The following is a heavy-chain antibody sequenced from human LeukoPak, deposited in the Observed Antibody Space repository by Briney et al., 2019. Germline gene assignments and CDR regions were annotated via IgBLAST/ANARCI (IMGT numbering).Heavy chain of an antibody. CDR3: ARGGTYYDFWSGYYTNYYYYMDV. V-gene: IGHV1-69*05. CDR1: GGTFSSYA. Sequence: ASVKVSCKASGGTFSSYAISWVRQAPGQGLEWMGGIIPIFGTANYAQKFQGRVTITTDESTSTAYMELSSLRSEDTAVYYCARGGTYYDFWSGYYTNYYYYMDVWGQGTTVTVSS. J-gene: IGHJ6*03. CDR2: IIPIFGTA. D-gene: IGHD3-3*01.